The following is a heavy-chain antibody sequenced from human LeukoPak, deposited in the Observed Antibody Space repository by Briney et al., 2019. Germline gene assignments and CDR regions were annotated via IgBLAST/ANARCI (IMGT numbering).Heavy chain of an antibody. J-gene: IGHJ4*02. D-gene: IGHD3-16*02. CDR3: ATNYDYVWGSYLQNY. CDR1: GGSVSSGSYY. V-gene: IGHV4-39*01. Sequence: SETLSLTCTVSGGSVSSGSYYWGWIRQPPGKGLEWIGSIYYSGSTYYNPSLKSRVTISVDTSKNQFSLKLSSVTAADTAVYYCATNYDYVWGSYLQNYWGQGTLVTVSS. CDR2: IYYSGST.